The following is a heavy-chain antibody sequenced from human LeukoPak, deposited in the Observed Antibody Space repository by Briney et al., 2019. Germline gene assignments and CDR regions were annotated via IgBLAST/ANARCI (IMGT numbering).Heavy chain of an antibody. J-gene: IGHJ6*03. Sequence: GGSLRLSCAAPGFSFSSHAMSWVRQAPGKGLEWVSGISGGGGSTFDADSVKGRFTISRDNSKNTLYLQMNSLRADDTAVYYCAKRGGTESFYYYYYMDVWGKGTTVTVSS. D-gene: IGHD2-15*01. CDR3: AKRGGTESFYYYYYMDV. V-gene: IGHV3-23*01. CDR2: ISGGGGST. CDR1: GFSFSSHA.